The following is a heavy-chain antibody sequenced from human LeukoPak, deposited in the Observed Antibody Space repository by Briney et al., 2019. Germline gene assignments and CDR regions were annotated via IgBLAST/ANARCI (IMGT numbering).Heavy chain of an antibody. J-gene: IGHJ4*02. CDR2: IWYDGSNK. D-gene: IGHD2/OR15-2a*01. Sequence: PGGSLRLSCAASGFTFSSYSMHWVRQAPGKGLEWVALIWYDGSNKYYTDSVKGRLTISRDNSKNTLYLQMNSLRAEDTAIYYCAREGPRGNFQFAFWGQGTLGTGSS. V-gene: IGHV3-33*01. CDR1: GFTFSSYS. CDR3: AREGPRGNFQFAF.